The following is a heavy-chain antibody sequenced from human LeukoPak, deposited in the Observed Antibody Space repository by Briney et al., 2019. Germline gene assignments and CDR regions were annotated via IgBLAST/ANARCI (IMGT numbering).Heavy chain of an antibody. J-gene: IGHJ3*02. CDR2: ISSSSSYI. CDR3: ARDPYYDSSGYYSLGAFDI. CDR1: GFTFSSYS. V-gene: IGHV3-21*01. Sequence: GGSLRLSCAASGFTFSSYSMNWVRQAPGKGLEWVSSISSSSSYIYYADSVKGRFTISRDNAKNSLYLQMNSLRAEDTAVYYCARDPYYDSSGYYSLGAFDIWGQGTMVTVSS. D-gene: IGHD3-22*01.